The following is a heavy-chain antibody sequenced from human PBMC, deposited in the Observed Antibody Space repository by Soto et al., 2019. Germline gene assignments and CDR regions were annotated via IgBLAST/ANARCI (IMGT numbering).Heavy chain of an antibody. CDR3: ARDMSPRFLEWPEDGMDV. V-gene: IGHV1-2*02. CDR1: GYTFTGYY. CDR2: INPNSGGT. D-gene: IGHD3-3*01. J-gene: IGHJ6*02. Sequence: ASVKVSCKASGYTFTGYYMHWARQAPGQGLEWMGWINPNSGGTNYAQKFQGRVTMTRDTSISTAYMELSRLRSDDTAVYYCARDMSPRFLEWPEDGMDVWGQGTTVTVSS.